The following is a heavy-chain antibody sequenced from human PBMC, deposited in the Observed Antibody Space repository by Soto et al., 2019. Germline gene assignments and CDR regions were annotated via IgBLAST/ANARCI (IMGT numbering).Heavy chain of an antibody. CDR1: GFTFSSYG. D-gene: IGHD3-10*01. J-gene: IGHJ6*03. Sequence: GGSLRLSCAASGFTFSSYGMHWVRQAPGKGLEWVAVISYDGSNKYYADSVKGRFTISRDNSKNTLYLQMNSLRAEDTAVYYCAKDRGRYYYYYMDVWGKGTTVTVSS. CDR2: ISYDGSNK. CDR3: AKDRGRYYYYYMDV. V-gene: IGHV3-30*18.